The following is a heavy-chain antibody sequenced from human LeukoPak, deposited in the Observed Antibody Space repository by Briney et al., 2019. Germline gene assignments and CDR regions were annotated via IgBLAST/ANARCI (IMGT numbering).Heavy chain of an antibody. D-gene: IGHD1-26*01. J-gene: IGHJ3*02. CDR1: GGSFSGYY. CDR2: INYSGST. Sequence: SETLSLTCAVYGGSFSGYYWSWIRQPPGKGLEWIGEINYSGSTNYNPSLKGRVTISVDTSKNQFSLKLSSVTAADTAVYYCAREPPKWSYVNDVFDIWGQGKMVTVSS. CDR3: AREPPKWSYVNDVFDI. V-gene: IGHV4-34*01.